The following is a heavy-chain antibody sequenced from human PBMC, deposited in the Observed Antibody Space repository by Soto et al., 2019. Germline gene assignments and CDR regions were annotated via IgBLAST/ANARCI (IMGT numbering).Heavy chain of an antibody. V-gene: IGHV3-23*01. D-gene: IGHD3-16*01. CDR1: GFTFSSYA. J-gene: IGHJ6*02. Sequence: GGSLRLSCAASGFTFSSYAMSWVRQAPGKGLEWVSAISGSGGSTYYADSVKGRFTISRDNSKNTLYLQMNSLRAEDTAVYYCAKDPAWMGLEIYYYGMDVWGQGTTVTVSS. CDR2: ISGSGGST. CDR3: AKDPAWMGLEIYYYGMDV.